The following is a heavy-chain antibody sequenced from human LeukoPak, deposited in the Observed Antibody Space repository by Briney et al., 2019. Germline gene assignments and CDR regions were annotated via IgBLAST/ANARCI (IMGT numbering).Heavy chain of an antibody. J-gene: IGHJ4*02. CDR2: ITGSGDST. CDR1: GFIFSSYA. CDR3: AKAIVTTITDFDY. D-gene: IGHD5-12*01. Sequence: HPGGSLRLSCAASGFIFSSYAMSWVRQAPGKGLEWVSAITGSGDSTYHADSVKGRVTISRDNSKNTLYLQMNSLRAEDTAIYYCAKAIVTTITDFDYWGQGTLVTVSS. V-gene: IGHV3-23*01.